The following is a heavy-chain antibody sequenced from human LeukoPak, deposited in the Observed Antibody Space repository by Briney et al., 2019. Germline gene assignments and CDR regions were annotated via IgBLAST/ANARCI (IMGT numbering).Heavy chain of an antibody. V-gene: IGHV4-34*01. J-gene: IGHJ5*02. CDR3: ARGVGGYSGYDWFDP. CDR1: GGSFSGYY. Sequence: SKTLSLTCAVYGGSFSGYYWSWIRQPPGKGLEWIGEINHSGSTNYNPSLKSRVTISVDTSKNQFSLKLSSVTAADTAVYYCARGVGGYSGYDWFDPRGQGTLVTVSS. CDR2: INHSGST. D-gene: IGHD5-12*01.